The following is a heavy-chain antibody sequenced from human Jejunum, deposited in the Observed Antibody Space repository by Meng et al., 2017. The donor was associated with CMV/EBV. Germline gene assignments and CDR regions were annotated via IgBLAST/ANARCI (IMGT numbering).Heavy chain of an antibody. Sequence: WAASGFTFDRFTMPWVLQVPGKVLEWVGLISSDGSSTYFTASVRGRFTISRDNSKNSLSLQMNSLRSEDTAMYYCAKSHDTAGGVFQNWGQGTLVTVSS. J-gene: IGHJ4*02. CDR3: AKSHDTAGGVFQN. D-gene: IGHD6-25*01. CDR2: ISSDGSST. V-gene: IGHV3-43*01. CDR1: GFTFDRFT.